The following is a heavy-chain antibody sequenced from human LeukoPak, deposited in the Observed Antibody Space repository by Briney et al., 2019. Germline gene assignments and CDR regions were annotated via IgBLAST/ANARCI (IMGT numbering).Heavy chain of an antibody. CDR2: INSDGSGP. Sequence: SGGSLRLSCAASGFSFGSYWMHWVRQAPGKGLVWVSRINSDGSGPTYADSVKGRFTISRDNAKNTLYLQMNSLRGEDTAVYYCVSSSGKPDYWGQGTLVTVSS. J-gene: IGHJ4*02. CDR3: VSSSGKPDY. CDR1: GFSFGSYW. V-gene: IGHV3-74*01. D-gene: IGHD3-10*01.